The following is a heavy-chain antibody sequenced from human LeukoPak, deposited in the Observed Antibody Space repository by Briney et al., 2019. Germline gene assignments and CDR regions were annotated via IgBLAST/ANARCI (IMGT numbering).Heavy chain of an antibody. CDR3: ARIVQRRGTMVRGLFDY. Sequence: GGSQRLPYTPAGFPVRLCHVRWPRQAPGKGLEWASYISSSGSTIYYADSVKGRFTISRDNAKNSLYLQMNSLRAEDTAVYIRARIVQRRGTMVRGLFDYWGQGTLVTVSS. V-gene: IGHV3-11*04. D-gene: IGHD3-10*01. CDR2: ISSSGSTI. J-gene: IGHJ4*02. CDR1: GFPVRLCH.